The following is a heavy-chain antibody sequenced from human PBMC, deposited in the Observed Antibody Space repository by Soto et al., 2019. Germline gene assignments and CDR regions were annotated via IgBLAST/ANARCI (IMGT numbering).Heavy chain of an antibody. CDR3: AGHYGGVNWFDP. V-gene: IGHV4-39*01. CDR2: IYYSGST. Sequence: SETLSLTCTVSGGSISSSSYYWGWIRQPPGKGLEWIGSIYYSGSTYYNPSLKSRVTISVDTSKNQFSLKLSSVTAADTAVYYCAGHYGGVNWFDPWGQGTLVTVSS. D-gene: IGHD3-16*01. CDR1: GGSISSSSYY. J-gene: IGHJ5*02.